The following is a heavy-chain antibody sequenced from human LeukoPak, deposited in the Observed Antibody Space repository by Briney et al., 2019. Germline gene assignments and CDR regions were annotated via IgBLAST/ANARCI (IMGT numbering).Heavy chain of an antibody. CDR1: GGSFSGYY. Sequence: SETLSLTCAVYGGSFSGYYWSWIRQPPGKGLEWIGEINHSGSTNYNPPLKSRVTISVDTSKNQFSLKLSSVTAADTAVYYCARGRAFNWFDPWGQGTLVTVSS. V-gene: IGHV4-34*01. J-gene: IGHJ5*02. D-gene: IGHD3-3*02. CDR3: ARGRAFNWFDP. CDR2: INHSGST.